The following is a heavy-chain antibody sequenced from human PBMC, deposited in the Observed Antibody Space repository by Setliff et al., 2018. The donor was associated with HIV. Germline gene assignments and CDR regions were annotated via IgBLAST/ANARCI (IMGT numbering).Heavy chain of an antibody. CDR2: INGGGNYT. V-gene: IGHV3-23*03. D-gene: IGHD3-22*01. Sequence: PGGSLRLSCAASGFSFSTYDMTWVRQAPGKGLEWVSLINGGGNYTQYADSVKGRFIIHRDNSKNMLYLQMNSLIAEDTALYYCTNYQDSSPIRCFDLWSRGTLVTVSS. CDR1: GFSFSTYD. CDR3: TNYQDSSPIRCFDL. J-gene: IGHJ2*01.